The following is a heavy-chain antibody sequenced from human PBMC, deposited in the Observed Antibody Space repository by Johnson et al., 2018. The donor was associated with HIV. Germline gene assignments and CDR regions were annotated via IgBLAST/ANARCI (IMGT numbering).Heavy chain of an antibody. CDR3: AKDLVVTAPGAFDI. D-gene: IGHD2-21*02. Sequence: SLRLSCAASGFTFSSYGIHWVRQAPGKGLEWVAVIWYDGSNNYYADTVMGRFTVSRDDAKNSLYLQMNSLRAEDTAVYYCAKDLVVTAPGAFDIWGQGTMVTVSS. J-gene: IGHJ3*02. V-gene: IGHV3-33*03. CDR2: IWYDGSNN. CDR1: GFTFSSYG.